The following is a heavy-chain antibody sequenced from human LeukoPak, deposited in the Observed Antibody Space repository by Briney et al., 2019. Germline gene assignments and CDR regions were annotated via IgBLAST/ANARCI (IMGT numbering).Heavy chain of an antibody. CDR2: IYYSGST. CDR3: ARVRSAAGILDWFDP. J-gene: IGHJ5*02. CDR1: GGSLSSGDYY. Sequence: SETLSLTCTVSGGSLSSGDYYWSWIRQPPGKGLEWIGYIYYSGSTYYNPSLKSRVTISVDTSKNQFSLKLSSVTAADTAVYYCARVRSAAGILDWFDPWGQGTLVTVSS. V-gene: IGHV4-30-4*01. D-gene: IGHD6-13*01.